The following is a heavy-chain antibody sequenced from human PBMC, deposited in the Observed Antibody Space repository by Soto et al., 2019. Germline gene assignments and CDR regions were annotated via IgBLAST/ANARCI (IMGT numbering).Heavy chain of an antibody. CDR3: ARAGTITSPHAFDI. CDR2: ISAYNGDT. D-gene: IGHD1-1*01. J-gene: IGHJ3*02. V-gene: IGHV1-18*01. CDR1: GYTFTSYD. Sequence: GASVKVSCKASGYTFTSYDINWVRQATGQGLEWMGWISAYNGDTNYAQKLQGRVTMTTDTSTDTAYMELRSLRADDTAVYYCARAGTITSPHAFDIWGQGTMVTVSS.